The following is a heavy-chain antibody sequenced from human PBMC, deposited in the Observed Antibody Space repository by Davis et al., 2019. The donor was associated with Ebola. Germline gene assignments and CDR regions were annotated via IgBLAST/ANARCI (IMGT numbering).Heavy chain of an antibody. J-gene: IGHJ3*02. CDR1: GFTFSGSA. Sequence: GESLKISCAASGFTFSGSAMHWVRQASGKGLEWVGRIRSKANSYATAYAASVKGRFTISRDDSKNTAYLQMNSLKTEDTAVYYCSRAEDDYGEYPDALDIWGQGTVVTVSS. CDR2: IRSKANSYAT. V-gene: IGHV3-73*01. D-gene: IGHD4-17*01. CDR3: SRAEDDYGEYPDALDI.